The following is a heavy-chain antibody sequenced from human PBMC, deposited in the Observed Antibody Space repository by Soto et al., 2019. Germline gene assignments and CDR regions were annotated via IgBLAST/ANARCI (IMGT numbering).Heavy chain of an antibody. J-gene: IGHJ5*02. Sequence: WGSLRLSCAASGFTFSDAWMSWVRQAPGKGLDWVGRIKSKSDGGTTEYAAPVRGRFTISRDDTKNTLYLQMNSLKTEDTAVYYCTTDLWRIAVVVGSTGYLNLWGQGTPVTVSS. CDR3: TTDLWRIAVVVGSTGYLNL. D-gene: IGHD2-15*01. CDR2: IKSKSDGGTT. V-gene: IGHV3-15*01. CDR1: GFTFSDAW.